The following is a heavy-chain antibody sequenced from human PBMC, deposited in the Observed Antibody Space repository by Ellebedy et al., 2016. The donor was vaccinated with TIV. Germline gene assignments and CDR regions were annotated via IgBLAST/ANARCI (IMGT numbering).Heavy chain of an antibody. CDR2: INPSDDTK. D-gene: IGHD5-18*01. V-gene: IGHV1-46*01. J-gene: IGHJ3*02. Sequence: AVSVKVSCKASGYTFSNYYMHWVRQAPGQGLEWMGIINPSDDTKSYAQNFQGRVTVTRDTSTSTVYMELSSLRSEDTAVYYCARGRGYSYDVCDIWGQGTMVTVSS. CDR3: ARGRGYSYDVCDI. CDR1: GYTFSNYY.